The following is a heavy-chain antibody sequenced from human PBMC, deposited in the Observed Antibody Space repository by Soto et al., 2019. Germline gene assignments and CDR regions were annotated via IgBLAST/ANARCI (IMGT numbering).Heavy chain of an antibody. CDR2: ISGSGATT. CDR3: VRGSIETGYMDV. V-gene: IGHV3-23*01. J-gene: IGHJ6*03. Sequence: GGSLRLSCAASGYTFTSYAVIWVRQSPGKGLQWVSSISGSGATTFYAASVKGRFTISRDNSKSSGHLQMNSLSAEDTAVYYCVRGSIETGYMDVWGKGTTVTVSS. CDR1: GYTFTSYA.